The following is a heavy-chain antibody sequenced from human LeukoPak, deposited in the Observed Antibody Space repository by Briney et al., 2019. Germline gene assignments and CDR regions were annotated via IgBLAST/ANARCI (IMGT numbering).Heavy chain of an antibody. CDR2: IRYDGRDE. Sequence: PGGSLRLSCAASGFTFSSYGMHWVRQAPGKGLEWVTFIRYDGRDEYYVDSVKGRFTISRDNSKNTPYLQMNSLRAEDTAVYFCAKDYGRGTIHYWGQGTLVTVSS. J-gene: IGHJ4*02. V-gene: IGHV3-30*02. CDR1: GFTFSSYG. CDR3: AKDYGRGTIHY. D-gene: IGHD3-3*01.